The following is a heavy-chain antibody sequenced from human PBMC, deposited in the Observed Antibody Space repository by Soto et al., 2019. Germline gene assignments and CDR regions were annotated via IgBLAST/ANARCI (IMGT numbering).Heavy chain of an antibody. V-gene: IGHV5-51*01. CDR3: ASSSEYDSYDAFDI. D-gene: IGHD3-3*01. CDR1: GYSFTSYW. J-gene: IGHJ3*02. Sequence: PGESMKISCKGAGYSFTSYWIGWVRQMPGKGLEWMGIIYPGDSDTRYSPSFQGQVTISADKSISTAYLQWSSLKASDTAMYYCASSSEYDSYDAFDIWGQGTMVTVSS. CDR2: IYPGDSDT.